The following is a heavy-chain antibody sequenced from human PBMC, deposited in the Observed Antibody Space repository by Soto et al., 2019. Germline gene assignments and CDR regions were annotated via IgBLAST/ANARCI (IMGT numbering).Heavy chain of an antibody. J-gene: IGHJ4*02. CDR1: GGTFSSYA. CDR2: IIPIFGTA. V-gene: IGHV1-69*13. D-gene: IGHD5-18*01. CDR3: ARDRVGCSYALSSGYFDY. Sequence: SVKVSCKASGGTFSSYAIIWVRQAPGQGLEWMGGIIPIFGTANYAQKFQGRVTITADESTSTAYMELSSLRSEDTAVYYCARDRVGCSYALSSGYFDYWGQGTLVTVSS.